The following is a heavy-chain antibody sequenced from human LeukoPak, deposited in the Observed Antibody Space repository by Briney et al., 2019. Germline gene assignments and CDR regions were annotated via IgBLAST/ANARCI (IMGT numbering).Heavy chain of an antibody. V-gene: IGHV3-23*01. CDR2: ISGSGTNT. Sequence: GGSLRLSCAASGFTFSSYAMNWVRQAPGKGLEWVSGISGSGTNTYYADSVKGRFTISRDNSKNTLYMQMNSLRAEDTAVYYCATPAGSGWFYFDYWGQGILVTVSS. J-gene: IGHJ4*02. D-gene: IGHD6-19*01. CDR1: GFTFSSYA. CDR3: ATPAGSGWFYFDY.